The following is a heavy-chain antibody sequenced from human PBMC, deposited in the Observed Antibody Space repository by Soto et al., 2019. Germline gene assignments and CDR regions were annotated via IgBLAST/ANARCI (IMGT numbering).Heavy chain of an antibody. J-gene: IGHJ5*02. CDR2: ISRSGTTI. Sequence: GGSLRLCCAASGFTFSDYYMSWIRQAPGKGLEWVSYISRSGTTIYYADSVKGRFTISRDNAKNSLYLQMNSLRAEDTAVYYCASSHNWNDLFDPWGQGTLVTVSS. CDR1: GFTFSDYY. CDR3: ASSHNWNDLFDP. V-gene: IGHV3-11*01. D-gene: IGHD1-20*01.